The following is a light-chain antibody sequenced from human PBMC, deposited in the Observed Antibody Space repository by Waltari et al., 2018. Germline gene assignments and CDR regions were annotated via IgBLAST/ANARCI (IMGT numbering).Light chain of an antibody. J-gene: IGKJ5*01. CDR1: QTIRSTS. Sequence: EIVLTQSPGTLSLSPGERATLFCRASQTIRSTSLAWYQHRPGQAPRLQIYDAVKRATGIPDRFSGRGSGADFILTIGRLEPEDFALYYCQQYGSSPTFGQGTRLEIK. CDR3: QQYGSSPT. CDR2: DAV. V-gene: IGKV3-20*01.